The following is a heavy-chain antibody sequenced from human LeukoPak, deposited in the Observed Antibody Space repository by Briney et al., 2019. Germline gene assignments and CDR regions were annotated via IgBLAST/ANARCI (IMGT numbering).Heavy chain of an antibody. V-gene: IGHV1-2*02. Sequence: ASVKVSCKASGYTFTGYYMHWVRPAPGQGLEWMGWINPNRGGTNYAQKFQGRVTMTRDTSISTAYMELSRLRSDDTAVYYCASNDFWSGYYTDNDAFDIWGQGTMVTVSS. D-gene: IGHD3-3*01. CDR3: ASNDFWSGYYTDNDAFDI. CDR1: GYTFTGYY. J-gene: IGHJ3*02. CDR2: INPNRGGT.